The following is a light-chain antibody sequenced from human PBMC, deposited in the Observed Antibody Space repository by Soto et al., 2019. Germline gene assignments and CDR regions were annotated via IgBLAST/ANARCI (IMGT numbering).Light chain of an antibody. Sequence: DIVMTQSPDSLAVSLGERATINCKSSRSLLHNSNDKNYLAWYQQKPGQPPKLLFYWASTRQSGVPERFSGSGSERDFTLTVTSLRAEDVAVSYCQQYYGIPLTFGGGTQVEIK. J-gene: IGKJ4*01. CDR3: QQYYGIPLT. V-gene: IGKV4-1*01. CDR2: WAS. CDR1: RSLLHNSNDKNY.